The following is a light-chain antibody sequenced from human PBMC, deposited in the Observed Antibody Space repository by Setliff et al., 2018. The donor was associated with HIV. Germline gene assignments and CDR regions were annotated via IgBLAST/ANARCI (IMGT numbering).Light chain of an antibody. J-gene: IGLJ1*01. CDR2: GNS. CDR3: QSYDSSLSGDV. V-gene: IGLV1-40*01. Sequence: VLTQPPSVSGAPGQRVTISCTGSSSNIGAGYDVHWYQQLPGTAPKLLIYGNSNRPSGVPDRFSGSKSGTSASLAITGLQAEDEADYYCQSYDSSLSGDVFGTGTKVTVL. CDR1: SSNIGAGYD.